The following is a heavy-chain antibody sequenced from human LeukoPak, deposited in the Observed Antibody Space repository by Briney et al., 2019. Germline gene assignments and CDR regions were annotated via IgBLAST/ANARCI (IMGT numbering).Heavy chain of an antibody. CDR2: IYYSGST. J-gene: IGHJ4*02. Sequence: KPSETLSLTCTVSGGSISSYYWSWIRQPPGKGLEWIGYIYYSGSTNYNPSLKSRVTISVDTSKNQSSLKLSSVTAADTAVYYCARGNYDFWSGYQYYFDYWGQGTLVTVSS. CDR1: GGSISSYY. V-gene: IGHV4-59*01. CDR3: ARGNYDFWSGYQYYFDY. D-gene: IGHD3-3*01.